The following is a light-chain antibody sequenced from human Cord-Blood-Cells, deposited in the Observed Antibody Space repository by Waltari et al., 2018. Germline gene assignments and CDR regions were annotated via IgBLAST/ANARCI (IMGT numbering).Light chain of an antibody. CDR2: DAS. CDR1: QDISNY. J-gene: IGKJ2*01. Sequence: DIQMTQSPSSLSASVGDSVTITCQASQDISNYLNWYQQKPGKAPKLLIYDASNLETGFPSRFSGSGSGTDFTFTISSLQPEDIATYYCQQYDNLPYTFGQGTKLEIK. V-gene: IGKV1-33*01. CDR3: QQYDNLPYT.